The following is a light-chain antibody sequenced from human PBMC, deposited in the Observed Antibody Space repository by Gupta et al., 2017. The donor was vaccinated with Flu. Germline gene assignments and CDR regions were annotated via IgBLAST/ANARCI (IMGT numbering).Light chain of an antibody. CDR1: SSKIGNNY. CDR2: YNN. J-gene: IGLJ2*01. Sequence: KVTIFCSGSSSKIGNNYVSWYHQLPATATKLLILYNNKRPSGITDRFFCSTSGSSATPRTTGLQTGEEADDYCETSGSNMRTGVFGGGTKLTVL. V-gene: IGLV1-51*02. CDR3: ETSGSNMRTGV.